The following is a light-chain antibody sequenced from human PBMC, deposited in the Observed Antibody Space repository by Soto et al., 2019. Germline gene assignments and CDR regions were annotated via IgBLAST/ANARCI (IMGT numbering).Light chain of an antibody. CDR3: QQRNSYPRT. CDR2: AAS. J-gene: IGKJ2*01. V-gene: IGKV1-9*01. CDR1: QGINIF. Sequence: DIQITQSPSSLSASVGDRVTITCRASQGINIFLAWFQQKPGKAPNLLISAASTLQSGVPSRFCGSGSETEFTLTITMLQPEDSATYCCQQRNSYPRTFGQGTNVDNK.